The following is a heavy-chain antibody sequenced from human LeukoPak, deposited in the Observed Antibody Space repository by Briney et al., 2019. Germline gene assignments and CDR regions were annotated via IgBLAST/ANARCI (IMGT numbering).Heavy chain of an antibody. CDR2: ISYDGGNK. D-gene: IGHD4-11*01. CDR3: AREGYSNSNYYYGMDV. CDR1: GFTFSSYA. V-gene: IGHV3-30-3*01. J-gene: IGHJ6*02. Sequence: PGGSLRLSCAASGFTFSSYAMHWVRQAPGKGLEWVAVISYDGGNKYYADSVKGRFTISRDNSKNTLYLQMNSLRAEDTAVYYCAREGYSNSNYYYGMDVWGQGTTVTVSS.